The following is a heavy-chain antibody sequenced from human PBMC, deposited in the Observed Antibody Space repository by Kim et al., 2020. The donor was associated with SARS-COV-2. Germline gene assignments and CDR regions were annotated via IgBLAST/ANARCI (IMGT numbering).Heavy chain of an antibody. D-gene: IGHD6-19*01. Sequence: GGSLRLSCAASGFTFSSYSMNWVRQAPGKGLEWVSSISSSSSYIYYADSVKGRFTISRDNAKNSLYLQMNSLRAEDTAVYYCARDLDTVAGIHWYFDLWGRGTLVTVSS. CDR2: ISSSSSYI. V-gene: IGHV3-21*01. CDR1: GFTFSSYS. CDR3: ARDLDTVAGIHWYFDL. J-gene: IGHJ2*01.